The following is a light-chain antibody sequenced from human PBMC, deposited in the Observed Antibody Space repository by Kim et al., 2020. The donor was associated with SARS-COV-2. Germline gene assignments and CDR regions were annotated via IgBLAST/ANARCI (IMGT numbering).Light chain of an antibody. CDR2: GAS. V-gene: IGKV3-20*01. J-gene: IGKJ5*01. CDR3: QKYGSSSGIT. Sequence: EIVLTQSPGTLSLSPGERATLSCRASQSVSSSYLAWYQQKPGQAPRLLIYGASSRATGIPDRFSGSGSGTDFTLTISRLEPEDFAVYYCQKYGSSSGITFGQGTRLEIK. CDR1: QSVSSSY.